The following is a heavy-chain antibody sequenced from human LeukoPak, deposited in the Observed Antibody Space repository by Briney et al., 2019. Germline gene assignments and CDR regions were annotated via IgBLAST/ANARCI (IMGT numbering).Heavy chain of an antibody. D-gene: IGHD3-3*01. CDR1: GYSISSGYY. Sequence: PSETLSLTCTVSGYSISSGYYWGWIRQPPGKGLEWIGSIYHSGSTNYNPSLKSRVTISVDTSKNQFSLKLSSVTAADTAVYYCARGLFGVVTKMAFDIWGQGTMVTVSS. CDR2: IYHSGST. CDR3: ARGLFGVVTKMAFDI. J-gene: IGHJ3*02. V-gene: IGHV4-38-2*02.